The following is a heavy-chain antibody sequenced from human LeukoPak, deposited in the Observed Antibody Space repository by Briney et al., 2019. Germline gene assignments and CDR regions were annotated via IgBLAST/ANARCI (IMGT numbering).Heavy chain of an antibody. CDR1: GFTFSSYE. D-gene: IGHD3-9*01. J-gene: IGHJ6*03. V-gene: IGHV3-48*03. Sequence: PGGSLRLSCAASGFTFSSYEMNWVRQAPGKGLEWVSYISSSGSTIYYADSVKGRFTISRDNAKNSLYLQMNSLRAEDTAVYYCASVSVLGNLRYFDWLLSRTDYYYYYMDVWGKGTTVTISS. CDR3: ASVSVLGNLRYFDWLLSRTDYYYYYMDV. CDR2: ISSSGSTI.